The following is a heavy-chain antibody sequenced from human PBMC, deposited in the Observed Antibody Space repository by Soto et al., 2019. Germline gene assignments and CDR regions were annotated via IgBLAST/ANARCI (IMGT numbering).Heavy chain of an antibody. CDR2: IWYDGSNK. V-gene: IGHV3-33*01. J-gene: IGHJ4*02. CDR1: GFTFNSYG. CDR3: ARESLAIAVAGTGVYYFDY. D-gene: IGHD6-19*01. Sequence: GGSLRLSCAASGFTFNSYGMHWVRQAPGKGLEWVAVIWYDGSNKYYADSVKGRFTIPRDISKNTVYLQMNSLRTEDTAVYYCARESLAIAVAGTGVYYFDYWGQGTLVTVSS.